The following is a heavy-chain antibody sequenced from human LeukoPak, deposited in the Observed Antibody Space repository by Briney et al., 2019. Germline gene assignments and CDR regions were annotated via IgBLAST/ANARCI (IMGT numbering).Heavy chain of an antibody. D-gene: IGHD1-26*01. J-gene: IGHJ4*02. V-gene: IGHV3-48*04. CDR1: GFTFSSYW. CDR3: ARDKRKGIVGSTKSYFDY. CDR2: ISSSVTTV. Sequence: QAGGSLRLSCAASGFTFSSYWMHWVRQAPGKGLEWVSHISSSVTTVYYADSVRGRFTLSRDNAKNSVSLQMNSLRAEDTAVYYCARDKRKGIVGSTKSYFDYWGQGTLVTVSS.